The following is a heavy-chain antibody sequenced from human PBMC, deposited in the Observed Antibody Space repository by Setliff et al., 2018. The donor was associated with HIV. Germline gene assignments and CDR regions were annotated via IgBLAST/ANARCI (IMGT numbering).Heavy chain of an antibody. CDR3: ASHAKTVDNGLLDH. V-gene: IGHV1-46*01. J-gene: IGHJ4*02. Sequence: GASVKVSCKVSGYTLTEFSMHWVRQAPGQGFEWMGVINPTAGSTTYAQRFGGRVTMTRDTSTRTVDMELSSLRSEDTAVYYCASHAKTVDNGLLDHWGQGTLVTVSS. CDR1: GYTLTEFS. CDR2: INPTAGST. D-gene: IGHD6-19*01.